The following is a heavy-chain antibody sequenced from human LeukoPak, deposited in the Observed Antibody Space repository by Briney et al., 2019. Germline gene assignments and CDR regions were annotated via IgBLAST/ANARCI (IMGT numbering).Heavy chain of an antibody. J-gene: IGHJ6*02. D-gene: IGHD1-1*01. CDR1: GGSISSGDYY. CDR3: ARGTTILRTTGIYYGMDV. V-gene: IGHV4-61*08. Sequence: SETLSLTCTVSGGSISSGDYYWSWIRQPPGKGLEWIGYIYYSGSTNYNPSLKSRVTISVDTSKNQFSLKLSSVTAADTAVYYCARGTTILRTTGIYYGMDVWGQGTTVTVSS. CDR2: IYYSGST.